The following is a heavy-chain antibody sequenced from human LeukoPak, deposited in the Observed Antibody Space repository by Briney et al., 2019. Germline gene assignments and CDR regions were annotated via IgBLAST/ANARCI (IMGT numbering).Heavy chain of an antibody. CDR1: RGTFSSYA. V-gene: IGHV1-69*13. CDR3: ARLGPERDIVATIPDY. CDR2: IIPIFGTA. J-gene: IGHJ4*02. Sequence: ASVKVSCKASRGTFSSYAISWVRQAPGQGLEWMGGIIPIFGTANYAQKFQGRVTITADESTSTAYMELSSLRSEDTAVYYCARLGPERDIVATIPDYWGQGTLVTVSS. D-gene: IGHD5-12*01.